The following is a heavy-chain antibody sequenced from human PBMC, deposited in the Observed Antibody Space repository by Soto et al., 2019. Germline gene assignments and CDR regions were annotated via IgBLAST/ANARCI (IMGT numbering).Heavy chain of an antibody. V-gene: IGHV1-69*01. D-gene: IGHD6-13*01. CDR3: ARDRSGITGKTRNIYAMDV. J-gene: IGHJ6*02. Sequence: QVQLVQSAAEVKKPGSSVRVSCKASGGTLSSYAISWVRQAPGQGLDWVGGTVPITLSTHYAQKFQGRVIITADEATNTLYMDLSSLRSEDTAVYYCARDRSGITGKTRNIYAMDVWGQGTTVTVSS. CDR1: GGTLSSYA. CDR2: TVPITLST.